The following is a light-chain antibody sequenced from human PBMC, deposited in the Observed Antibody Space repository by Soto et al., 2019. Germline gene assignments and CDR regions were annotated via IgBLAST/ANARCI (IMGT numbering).Light chain of an antibody. CDR3: SSYTSVSTLV. J-gene: IGLJ3*02. Sequence: QSDLTQPASVSGSPGQSITISCTGTSGDVGGSNSVSWYQHHPGKAPKLMIYDVNNRPSGVSNRFSGSKSGNTASLTISGLQPDDEADYYCSSYTSVSTLVFGGGTKVTVL. V-gene: IGLV2-14*01. CDR1: SGDVGGSNS. CDR2: DVN.